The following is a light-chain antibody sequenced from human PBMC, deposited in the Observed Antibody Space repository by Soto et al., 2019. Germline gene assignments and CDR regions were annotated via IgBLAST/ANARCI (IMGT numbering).Light chain of an antibody. CDR2: AAS. J-gene: IGKJ1*01. V-gene: IGKV1-8*01. CDR1: QSISSS. Sequence: AIRMTQSPSSFSASTGDRVTITCRASQSISSSLAWYQQKPGKAPKLLIYAASTWQRGVPSRFSGRGSGTDFTLTISSLQSEDFAVYSCQHYSSYPVTFGQGTKVEIK. CDR3: QHYSSYPVT.